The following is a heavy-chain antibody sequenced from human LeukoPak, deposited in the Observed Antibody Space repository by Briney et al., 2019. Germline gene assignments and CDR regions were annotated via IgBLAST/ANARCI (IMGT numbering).Heavy chain of an antibody. J-gene: IGHJ4*02. D-gene: IGHD1-7*01. V-gene: IGHV4-34*01. CDR3: ARIRGYNWNYGDY. CDR2: INHSGST. CDR1: GGSFSGYY. Sequence: KPSETLSLTCAVYGGSFSGYYWSWIRQPPGKGLEWIGEINHSGSTNYNPSLKSRVTISVDTSKNQFSLKLSSVTAADTAVYYCARIRGYNWNYGDYWGQGTLVTVSS.